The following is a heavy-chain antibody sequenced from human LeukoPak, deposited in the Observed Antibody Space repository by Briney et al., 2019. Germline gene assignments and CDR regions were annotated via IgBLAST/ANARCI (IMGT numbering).Heavy chain of an antibody. CDR2: IYYSGST. J-gene: IGHJ3*02. CDR1: GGSISSSSYY. CDR3: ARAPPSVLRFLEWLSPGAFDI. D-gene: IGHD3-3*01. Sequence: PSETLSLTCTVSGGSISSSSYYWGWIRQPPGKGLEWIGSIYYSGSTYYNPSLKSRVTISVDTSKNQFSLKLSSVTAADTAVYYCARAPPSVLRFLEWLSPGAFDIWGQGTMVTVSS. V-gene: IGHV4-39*07.